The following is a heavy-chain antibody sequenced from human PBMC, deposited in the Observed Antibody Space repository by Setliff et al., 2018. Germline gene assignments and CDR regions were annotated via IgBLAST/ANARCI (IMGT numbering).Heavy chain of an antibody. CDR2: INPSGGST. CDR1: GYTFTSYY. D-gene: IGHD5-18*01. J-gene: IGHJ4*02. V-gene: IGHV1-46*01. Sequence: ASVKVSCKASGYTFTSYYMHWVRQAPGQGLEWMGMINPSGGSTSYAQKFQGRVTMTRNTSISTAYMELSSLRSEDTAVYYCARRVGSVGIQLPDYWGQGTLVTVSS. CDR3: ARRVGSVGIQLPDY.